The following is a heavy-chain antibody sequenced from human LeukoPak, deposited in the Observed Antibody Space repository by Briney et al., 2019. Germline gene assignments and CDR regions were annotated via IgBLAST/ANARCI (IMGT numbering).Heavy chain of an antibody. Sequence: EASVKVSCKASGYTFTGYYMHWVRQAPGQGLEWMGRINPNSGGTNYAQKFQGRVTMTRDTSISTAYMELSRLRSDDTAAYYCASLINYYDSSGYYYHYWGQGTLVTVSS. CDR2: INPNSGGT. CDR1: GYTFTGYY. D-gene: IGHD3-22*01. CDR3: ASLINYYDSSGYYYHY. J-gene: IGHJ4*02. V-gene: IGHV1-2*06.